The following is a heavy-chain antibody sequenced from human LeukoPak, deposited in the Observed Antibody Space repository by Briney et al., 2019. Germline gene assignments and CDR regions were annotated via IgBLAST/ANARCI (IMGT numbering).Heavy chain of an antibody. J-gene: IGHJ4*02. Sequence: GGSLRLSCAASGFTFSSYAMSWVRQAPGKGLEWVSSISSSSSYIYYADSVKGRFTISRDNAKNSLYLQMNSLRAEDTAVYYCAREGPRHFDSDYWGQGTLVTVSS. V-gene: IGHV3-21*01. CDR2: ISSSSSYI. D-gene: IGHD3-3*02. CDR1: GFTFSSYA. CDR3: AREGPRHFDSDY.